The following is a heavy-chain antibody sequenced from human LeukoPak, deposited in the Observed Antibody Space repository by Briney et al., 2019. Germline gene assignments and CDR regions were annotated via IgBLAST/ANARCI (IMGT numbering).Heavy chain of an antibody. J-gene: IGHJ3*02. CDR2: IYYSGSA. CDR1: GGSISSSSYY. CDR3: ARHSIVVVPAAPGGDAFDI. D-gene: IGHD2-2*01. Sequence: NPSETLSLTCTVSGGSISSSSYYWGWIRQPPGKGLEWIGSIYYSGSAYYNPSLKSRVTISVDTSKNQFSLKLSSVTAADTAVYYCARHSIVVVPAAPGGDAFDIWGQGTMVTVSS. V-gene: IGHV4-39*01.